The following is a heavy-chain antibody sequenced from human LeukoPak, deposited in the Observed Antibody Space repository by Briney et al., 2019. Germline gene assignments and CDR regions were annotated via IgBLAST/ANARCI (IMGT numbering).Heavy chain of an antibody. CDR3: ARDTTYDSSGYPEYYFDY. D-gene: IGHD3-22*01. J-gene: IGHJ4*02. CDR2: INPSGGST. V-gene: IGHV1-46*01. CDR1: GYTFTSYY. Sequence: ASVKVSCKASGYTFTSYYMHWVRQAPGQGLEWMGIINPSGGSTSYAPKFQDRVTMTRDTSTSTVYMELSRLRSEDTAVYYCARDTTYDSSGYPEYYFDYWGQGTLVTVSS.